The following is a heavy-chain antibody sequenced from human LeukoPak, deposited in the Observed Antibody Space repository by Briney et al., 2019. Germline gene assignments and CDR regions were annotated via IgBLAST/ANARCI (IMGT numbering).Heavy chain of an antibody. CDR1: GGSISSSSYY. V-gene: IGHV4-39*07. J-gene: IGHJ4*02. CDR3: ATHGKGHQNFDY. Sequence: PSETLSLTCTVSGGSISSSSYYWGWIRQPPGKGLEWIGSIYYSGSTYYNPSLKSRVTISVDTSKNQFSLKLSSVTAADTPVYYCATHGKGHQNFDYWGQGTLVTVSS. CDR2: IYYSGST.